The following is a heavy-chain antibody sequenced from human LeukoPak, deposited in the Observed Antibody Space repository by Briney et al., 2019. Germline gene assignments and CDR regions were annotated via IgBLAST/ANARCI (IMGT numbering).Heavy chain of an antibody. J-gene: IGHJ5*02. Sequence: GASVKVSCKASGYTFTSYGISWVRQAPGQGLEWMGWISAYNGNTNYAQKLQGRVTMTTDTSTSTAYMELRSLRSDDTAVYYCARDRRIAAAGNLLYHGPWGQGTLVTVSS. CDR1: GYTFTSYG. V-gene: IGHV1-18*01. CDR3: ARDRRIAAAGNLLYHGP. D-gene: IGHD6-13*01. CDR2: ISAYNGNT.